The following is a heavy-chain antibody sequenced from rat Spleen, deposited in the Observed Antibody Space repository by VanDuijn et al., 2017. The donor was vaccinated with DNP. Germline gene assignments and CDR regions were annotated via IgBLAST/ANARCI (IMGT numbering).Heavy chain of an antibody. Sequence: EVQLVESGGGLVQPGRSLKLSCAASGFTFSNYGMHWIRQAPTKGLEWVASISPSGGSTYYRDSVKGRFTISRDNAENTVYLQMDSLRSEDTATYYCARQDYSGDDPFNYWGQGVMVTVSS. J-gene: IGHJ2*01. CDR1: GFTFSNYG. V-gene: IGHV5-19*01. CDR3: ARQDYSGDDPFNY. D-gene: IGHD1-1*01. CDR2: ISPSGGST.